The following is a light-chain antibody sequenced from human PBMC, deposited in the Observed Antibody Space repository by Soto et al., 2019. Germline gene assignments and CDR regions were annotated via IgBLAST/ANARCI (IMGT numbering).Light chain of an antibody. Sequence: DIQMTQSPSTLSASVGDRVTITCRASQSINTWLAWYQQKPGKAPELLIFDASALESGVPSRFSGSGSGTEFTLTISSLQPDDSATYYCQHYNSYSEAFGQGTKVDIK. CDR1: QSINTW. V-gene: IGKV1-5*01. J-gene: IGKJ1*01. CDR3: QHYNSYSEA. CDR2: DAS.